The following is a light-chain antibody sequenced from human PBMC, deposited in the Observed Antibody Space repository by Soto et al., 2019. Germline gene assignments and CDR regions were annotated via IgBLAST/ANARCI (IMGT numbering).Light chain of an antibody. CDR1: QSVRSW. CDR3: QQYDNYPLT. J-gene: IGKJ4*01. V-gene: IGKV1-5*01. Sequence: TQSPGTLSLSPGERATITCRASQSVRSWLAWYQQKPGTAPKLLIFDASRLESGVPSRFSGSASGTEFTLTISSLQPDDFATYYCQQYDNYPLTFGGGTKVDNK. CDR2: DAS.